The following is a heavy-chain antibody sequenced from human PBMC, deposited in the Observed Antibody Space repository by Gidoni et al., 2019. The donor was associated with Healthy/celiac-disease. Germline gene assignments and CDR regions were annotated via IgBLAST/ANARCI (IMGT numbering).Heavy chain of an antibody. V-gene: IGHV3-49*05. CDR3: TRYSVRSSGYYSD. J-gene: IGHJ4*02. D-gene: IGHD3-22*01. CDR2: ISSKAYGGTT. Sequence: EVQLVESGGGLVKPGRSLRLSCTAAGFTFGDYAMSWFRQAPGKGLEWVGFISSKAYGGTTEYAASVKGRFTISRDDSKSIAYLPMNSLKTEDTAVYYCTRYSVRSSGYYSDWGQGTLVTVSS. CDR1: GFTFGDYA.